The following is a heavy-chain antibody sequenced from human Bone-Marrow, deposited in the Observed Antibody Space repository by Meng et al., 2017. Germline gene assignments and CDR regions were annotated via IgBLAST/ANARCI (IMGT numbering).Heavy chain of an antibody. CDR1: GFTFSSYH. J-gene: IGHJ4*02. V-gene: IGHV3-74*03. Sequence: GESLKISCAASGFTFSSYHMHWVRQTPGEGLVWVSRINTDASITTYADSVKCRFPISRDDAKNTVYLQMNSLRAEDTAVYYCARDDDWVIFDHWGQGALVTVSS. CDR2: INTDASIT. D-gene: IGHD3-9*01. CDR3: ARDDDWVIFDH.